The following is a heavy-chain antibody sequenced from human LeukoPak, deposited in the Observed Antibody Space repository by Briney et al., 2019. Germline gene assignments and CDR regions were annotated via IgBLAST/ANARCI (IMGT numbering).Heavy chain of an antibody. V-gene: IGHV4-34*01. J-gene: IGHJ4*02. CDR1: GGSFSGYY. D-gene: IGHD4-17*01. Sequence: SETLSLTCAVYGGSFSGYYWSWIRQPPGKGLERMGEINHSGSTNYNPSLKSRVTISVDTSKNQFSLKLSSVTAADTAVYYCASQNSTVTTRDYWGQGTLVTVSS. CDR3: ASQNSTVTTRDY. CDR2: INHSGST.